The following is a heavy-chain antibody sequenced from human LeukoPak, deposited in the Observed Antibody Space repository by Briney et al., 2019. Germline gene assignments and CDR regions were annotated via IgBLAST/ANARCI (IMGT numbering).Heavy chain of an antibody. D-gene: IGHD6-13*01. V-gene: IGHV4-59*11. CDR1: GGSISSHY. CDR2: IYYSGST. CDR3: ASGDGSSWIVFDY. J-gene: IGHJ4*02. Sequence: SETLPLTCTVSGGSISSHYWSWIRQPPGKGLEWIGYIYYSGSTNYNPSLKSRVTISVDTSKNQFSLKLSSVTAADTAVYYCASGDGSSWIVFDYWGQGTLVTVSS.